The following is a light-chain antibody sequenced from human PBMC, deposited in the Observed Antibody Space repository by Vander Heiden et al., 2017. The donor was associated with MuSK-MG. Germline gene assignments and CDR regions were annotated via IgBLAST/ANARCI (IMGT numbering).Light chain of an antibody. CDR3: CSFATTDNLL. CDR1: RSDVGGSNY. V-gene: IGLV2-8*01. J-gene: IGLJ2*01. Sequence: QSALTQPPSASGSPGQSVTISCTGTRSDVGGSNYVSWYQQHPGKAPKLLIFEVTKRPSGVPDRFSGSKSGYTASLTVSGLLAEDEADYYCCSFATTDNLLFGGGTKLTVL. CDR2: EVT.